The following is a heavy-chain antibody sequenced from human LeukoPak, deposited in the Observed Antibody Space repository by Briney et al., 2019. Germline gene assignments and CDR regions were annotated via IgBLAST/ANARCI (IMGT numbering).Heavy chain of an antibody. D-gene: IGHD4-17*01. CDR2: INHSGST. Sequence: SETLSLTCAVYGGSFSGYYWSWIRQPPGKGLEWIGEINHSGSTNYNPSLKSRVTISVDTSKNQFSLKLSSVTAADTAVYYCARQIDNYGDYPDAFDIWGQGTMVTVSS. J-gene: IGHJ3*02. CDR3: ARQIDNYGDYPDAFDI. CDR1: GGSFSGYY. V-gene: IGHV4-34*01.